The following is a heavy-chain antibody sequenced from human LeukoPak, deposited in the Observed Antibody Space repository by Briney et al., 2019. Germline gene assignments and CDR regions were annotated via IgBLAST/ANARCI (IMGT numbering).Heavy chain of an antibody. V-gene: IGHV3-7*01. CDR2: IEEDGSEK. D-gene: IGHD2-8*01. CDR1: GFTFSNYW. J-gene: IGHJ6*03. Sequence: GGSLRLACAASGFTFSNYWMSWVRQAPGKGLEWVANIEEDGSEKYYVDSVKGRCTISRDNAKNSLYLQMNSLRAEDTAVYYCARGGYCTTSTSRYSYYYQMDVWGKGTTVIVSS. CDR3: ARGGYCTTSTSRYSYYYQMDV.